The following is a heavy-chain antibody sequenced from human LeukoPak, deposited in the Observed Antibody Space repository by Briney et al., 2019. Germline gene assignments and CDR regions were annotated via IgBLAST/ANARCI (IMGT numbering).Heavy chain of an antibody. CDR3: SRGRYCSSTSCYIDY. J-gene: IGHJ4*02. CDR2: ISGSAGST. D-gene: IGHD2-2*02. CDR1: GFTFSSYA. Sequence: GGSLRLSCVTSGFTFSSYAMGWVRQALGKGLEWVSGISGSAGSTYYADSVKGRFTISRDNSKNTLYLQMNSLRAEDTAVYYCSRGRYCSSTSCYIDYWGQGTLVTVSS. V-gene: IGHV3-23*01.